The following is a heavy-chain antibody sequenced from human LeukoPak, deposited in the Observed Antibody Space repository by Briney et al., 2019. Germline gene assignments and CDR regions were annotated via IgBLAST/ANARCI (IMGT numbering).Heavy chain of an antibody. D-gene: IGHD6-13*01. J-gene: IGHJ4*02. V-gene: IGHV3-23*01. CDR2: ISGNGGRT. Sequence: PGGSLRLSCAASGFTFSNYAMAWVRQAPGKGLEWVSAISGNGGRTYSADSVQGRFTISRDNSKNTAYLQMDNLRAEDSAMYYCAKAHSISWPYAFDSWGQGTLVTVSS. CDR3: AKAHSISWPYAFDS. CDR1: GFTFSNYA.